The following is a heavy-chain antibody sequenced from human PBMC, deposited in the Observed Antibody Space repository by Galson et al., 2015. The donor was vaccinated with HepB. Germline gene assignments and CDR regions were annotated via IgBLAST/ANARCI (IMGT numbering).Heavy chain of an antibody. D-gene: IGHD3-9*01. CDR3: ARDYYDILTGYGWFDP. J-gene: IGHJ5*02. V-gene: IGHV1-3*01. Sequence: SVKVSCKASGYTFTSYAMHWVRQAPGQRLEWMGWINAGNGNTKYSQKFQGRVTITRDTSASTAYMELSSLRSEDTAVYYCARDYYDILTGYGWFDPWGQGTLVTVSS. CDR2: INAGNGNT. CDR1: GYTFTSYA.